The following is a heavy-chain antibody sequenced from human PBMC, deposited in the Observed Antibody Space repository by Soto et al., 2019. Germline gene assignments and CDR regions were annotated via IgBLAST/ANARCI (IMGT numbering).Heavy chain of an antibody. CDR2: IYPGDSDT. CDR1: GYSFTSYW. V-gene: IGHV5-51*01. Sequence: GESLKISCKGSGYSFTSYWIGWVRQMPGKGLEWMGIIYPGDSDTRYSPSFQGQVTISADKSISTAYLQWSSLKASDTAMYYCARHVGYYDSSGYHPTSFYYYYGMDVWGQGTTVTVSS. J-gene: IGHJ6*02. CDR3: ARHVGYYDSSGYHPTSFYYYYGMDV. D-gene: IGHD3-22*01.